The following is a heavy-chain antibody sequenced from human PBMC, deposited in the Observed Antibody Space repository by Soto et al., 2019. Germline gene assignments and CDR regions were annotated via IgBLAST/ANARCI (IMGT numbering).Heavy chain of an antibody. CDR2: IYHSGST. Sequence: QVQLQESGPGLVKPSGTLSLTCAVSGGSISSSNWWSWVRQPPGKGLEWIGEIYHSGSTNYNPSLKSRVSISVDQAKIKFSLKVSSVTAADTAVYSCAKLAVAGFSYYYYAMDVWGQGTTVTVSS. D-gene: IGHD6-19*01. V-gene: IGHV4-4*02. CDR3: AKLAVAGFSYYYYAMDV. J-gene: IGHJ6*02. CDR1: GGSISSSNW.